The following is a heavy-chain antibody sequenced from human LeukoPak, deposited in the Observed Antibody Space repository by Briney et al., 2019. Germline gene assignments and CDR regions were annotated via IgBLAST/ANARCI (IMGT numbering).Heavy chain of an antibody. J-gene: IGHJ4*02. V-gene: IGHV1-46*01. CDR3: ARAPLGDYDSSGHFDY. CDR1: GYTFTSYC. Sequence: GASVKVSCKASGYTFTSYCIHWVRQAPGQGLEWMGIINPSGGSTSYAQKFQGRVTMTRDMSTSTVYMELSSLRSEDTAVYYCARAPLGDYDSSGHFDYWGQGTLVTVSS. D-gene: IGHD3-22*01. CDR2: INPSGGST.